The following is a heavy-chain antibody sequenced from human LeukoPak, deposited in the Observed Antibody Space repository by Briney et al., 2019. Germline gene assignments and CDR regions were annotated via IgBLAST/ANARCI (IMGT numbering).Heavy chain of an antibody. CDR1: GVTFSTYW. V-gene: IGHV3-74*01. D-gene: IGHD4-17*01. Sequence: GGSLRLSCAASGVTFSTYWMHWVRQAPGKGLEWVSRLDSDGGSTSYADSVKGRFTISRDNAKNTLYLQMNSLRAEDTAVYYCARRQVTTSDYLDYWGQGTLVTVSS. CDR3: ARRQVTTSDYLDY. CDR2: LDSDGGST. J-gene: IGHJ4*02.